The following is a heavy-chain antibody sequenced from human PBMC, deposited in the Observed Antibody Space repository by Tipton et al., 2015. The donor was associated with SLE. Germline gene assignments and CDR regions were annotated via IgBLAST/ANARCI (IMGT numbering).Heavy chain of an antibody. J-gene: IGHJ4*02. V-gene: IGHV4-61*02. CDR1: GGSISSGSYY. CDR2: IYTSGST. Sequence: TLSLTCTVSGGSISSGSYYWSWIRQPAGKGLEWIGRIYTSGSTNYNPSLKSRVTISVDTSKNQFSLKLSSATAADTAVYYCARRLTRYSGYDYFDYWGQGTLVTVSS. CDR3: ARRLTRYSGYDYFDY. D-gene: IGHD5-12*01.